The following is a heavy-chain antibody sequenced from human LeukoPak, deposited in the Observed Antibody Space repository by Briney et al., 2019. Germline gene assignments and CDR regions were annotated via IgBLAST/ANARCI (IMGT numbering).Heavy chain of an antibody. D-gene: IGHD4-11*01. CDR2: ISSSSSYI. V-gene: IGHV3-21*01. CDR3: ARDPTVTTDYYFDY. J-gene: IGHJ4*02. Sequence: GGSLRLSCAASGFSFENYNMNWVRQAPGKGLEWVSSISSSSSYIYYADSVKGRFTISRDNAKNSLYLQMNSLRAEDTAVYYCARDPTVTTDYYFDYWGQGTLVTVSS. CDR1: GFSFENYN.